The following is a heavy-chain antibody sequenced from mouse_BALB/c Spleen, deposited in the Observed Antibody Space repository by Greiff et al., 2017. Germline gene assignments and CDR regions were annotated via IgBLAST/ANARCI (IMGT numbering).Heavy chain of an antibody. CDR2: ISDGGSYT. V-gene: IGHV5-4*02. Sequence: DVKLVESGGGLVKPGGSLKLSCAASGFTFSDYYMYWVRQTPEKRLEWVATISDGGSYTYYPDSVKGRFTISRDNAKNNLYLQMSSLKSEDTAMYYCARGGTSYGNYPYYYAMDYWGQGTSVTVSS. CDR3: ARGGTSYGNYPYYYAMDY. CDR1: GFTFSDYY. J-gene: IGHJ4*01. D-gene: IGHD2-10*02.